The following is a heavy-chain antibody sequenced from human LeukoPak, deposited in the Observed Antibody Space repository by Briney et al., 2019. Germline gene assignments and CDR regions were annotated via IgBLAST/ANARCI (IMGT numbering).Heavy chain of an antibody. CDR1: GFTFSGSA. CDR2: IRGKANSYAT. CDR3: TSRARYCSSTSCYTVPPNMDYYYYYMDV. Sequence: PGGSLRLSCAASGFTFSGSAMHWVRQASGKGLEWVGRIRGKANSYATAYAASVKGRFTISRDDSKNTAYLQMNSLKTEDTAVYYCTSRARYCSSTSCYTVPPNMDYYYYYMDVWGKGTTVTVSS. J-gene: IGHJ6*03. D-gene: IGHD2-2*02. V-gene: IGHV3-73*01.